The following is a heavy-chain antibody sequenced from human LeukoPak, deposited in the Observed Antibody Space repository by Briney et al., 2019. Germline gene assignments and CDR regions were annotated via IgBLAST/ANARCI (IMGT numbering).Heavy chain of an antibody. CDR2: IYSGGST. V-gene: IGHV3-53*05. J-gene: IGHJ4*02. Sequence: GGSLRLSCAASGFTVSSNYMSWVRQAPGKGLEWVSVIYSGGSTYYADSVKGRFTISRDNSKNTLYLQMNSLRAEDTAVYYCAKASIWKTTVTTLDYWGQGTLVTVSS. CDR1: GFTVSSNY. CDR3: AKASIWKTTVTTLDY. D-gene: IGHD4-17*01.